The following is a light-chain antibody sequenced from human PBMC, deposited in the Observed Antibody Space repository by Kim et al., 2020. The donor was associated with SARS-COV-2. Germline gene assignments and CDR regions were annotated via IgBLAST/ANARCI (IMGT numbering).Light chain of an antibody. Sequence: VSPGKTASITGSGDKLGDKYACWYQQKPGQSPVLVIYQDSKRPSGIPERFSGSNSGNTATLTISGTQAMDEADYYCQAWDSSTYVFGTGTKVTVL. CDR1: KLGDKY. CDR3: QAWDSSTYV. J-gene: IGLJ1*01. CDR2: QDS. V-gene: IGLV3-1*01.